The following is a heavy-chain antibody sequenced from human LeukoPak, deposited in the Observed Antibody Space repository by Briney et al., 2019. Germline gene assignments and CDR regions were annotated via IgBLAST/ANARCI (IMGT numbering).Heavy chain of an antibody. CDR1: RYTLTELS. CDR3: ATYSGYALHDAFDI. J-gene: IGHJ3*02. V-gene: IGHV1-24*01. CDR2: FDPEDGEA. Sequence: ASVKVSCKVSRYTLTELSMHRVRQAPGKGLEWMGGFDPEDGEAIYAQKFQGRVTMTEDTSTDTAYMELSSLRSEDTAVYYCATYSGYALHDAFDIWGQGTMVTVSS. D-gene: IGHD5-12*01.